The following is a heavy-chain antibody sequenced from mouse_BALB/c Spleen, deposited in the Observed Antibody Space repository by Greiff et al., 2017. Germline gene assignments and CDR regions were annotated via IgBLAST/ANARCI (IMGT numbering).Heavy chain of an antibody. CDR2: IWSGGST. CDR3: ARGRYDDYFDY. V-gene: IGHV2-2*02. Sequence: QVQLQQSGPGLVQPSQSLSITCTVSGFSLTSYGVHWVRQSPGKGLEWLGVIWSGGSTDYNAAFISRLSISKDNSKSQVFFKMNSLQANDTAIYYCARGRYDDYFDYWGQGTTLTVSS. D-gene: IGHD2-14*01. CDR1: GFSLTSYG. J-gene: IGHJ2*01.